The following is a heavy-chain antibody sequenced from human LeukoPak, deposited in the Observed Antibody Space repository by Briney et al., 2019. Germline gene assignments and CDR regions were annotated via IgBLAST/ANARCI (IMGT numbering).Heavy chain of an antibody. J-gene: IGHJ4*02. D-gene: IGHD3-3*02. Sequence: GGSLRLSCAASGFTFSSYAMHWVRQAPGKGLEWVAVVSYDGSNKYYADSVKGRFTISRDNSKNTLYLQMNSLRAEDTAVYYCARLANSIDYWGQGTLVTVSS. V-gene: IGHV3-30-3*01. CDR1: GFTFSSYA. CDR3: ARLANSIDY. CDR2: VSYDGSNK.